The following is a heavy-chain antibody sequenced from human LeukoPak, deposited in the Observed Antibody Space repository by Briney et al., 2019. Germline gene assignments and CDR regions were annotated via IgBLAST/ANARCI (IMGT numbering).Heavy chain of an antibody. D-gene: IGHD6-19*01. V-gene: IGHV1-46*01. CDR3: ARDPSYEEQWLQPHLHTLYYYYYYMDV. J-gene: IGHJ6*03. CDR1: GYTFTSYY. Sequence: GASVKVSCKASGYTFTSYYMHWVRQAPGQGLEWMGIINPSGGSTSYAQKFQGRVTMTRDMSTSTVYMELSSLRSEDTAVYYCARDPSYEEQWLQPHLHTLYYYYYYMDVWGKGTTVTVSS. CDR2: INPSGGST.